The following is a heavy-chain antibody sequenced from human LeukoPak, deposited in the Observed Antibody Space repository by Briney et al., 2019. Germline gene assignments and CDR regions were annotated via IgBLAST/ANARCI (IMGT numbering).Heavy chain of an antibody. V-gene: IGHV4-4*09. D-gene: IGHD1-26*01. CDR1: GGSVSSYY. Sequence: SETLSLTCTVSGGSVSSYYWSWIRQPPGKGLEWIGYIYTSGSTNYNPFLKSRVTISVDTSKNQFSLKLSSVTAADTAVYYCARIEVGATLNEPIEYFQHWGQGTLVTVSS. J-gene: IGHJ1*01. CDR2: IYTSGST. CDR3: ARIEVGATLNEPIEYFQH.